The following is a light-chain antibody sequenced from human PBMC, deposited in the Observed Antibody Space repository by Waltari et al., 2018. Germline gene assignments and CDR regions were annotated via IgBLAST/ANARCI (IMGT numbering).Light chain of an antibody. CDR1: GPNIGAGHD. Sequence: QSVLTQPPSVSGAPGPRVTISCTGSGPNIGAGHDVHWYQQLPRAAPKLLIYGSTSRPLGVPDRFFGSTSGTSASLAITGLQAEDEADYYCQSYDTSLSVVFGGGTKLTVL. CDR3: QSYDTSLSVV. CDR2: GST. V-gene: IGLV1-40*01. J-gene: IGLJ3*02.